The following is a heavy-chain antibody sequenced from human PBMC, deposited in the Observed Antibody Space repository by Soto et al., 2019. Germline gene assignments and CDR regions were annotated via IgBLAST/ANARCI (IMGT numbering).Heavy chain of an antibody. D-gene: IGHD2-15*01. V-gene: IGHV3-30*18. CDR3: AKDRIEASIYYFYGMDV. CDR2: ISYDGSNK. J-gene: IGHJ6*02. Sequence: GGSLRLSCAASGFSFSNYGMHWVRQALGKGLEWVAVISYDGSNKYYGDSVKGRFTISRDNSKNTLYLQMNSLRAEDTAVYYCAKDRIEASIYYFYGMDVWGQGPAVTVSS. CDR1: GFSFSNYG.